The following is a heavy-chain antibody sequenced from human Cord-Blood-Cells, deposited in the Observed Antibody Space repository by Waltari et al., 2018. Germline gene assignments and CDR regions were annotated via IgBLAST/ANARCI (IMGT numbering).Heavy chain of an antibody. D-gene: IGHD7-27*01. Sequence: QLQLQESGPGLVKPSETLSLTCTVSGGSISSSIYYWGWIRQPPGKGLEWIGSIYYSGSTYYNPSLKSRVTISVDTSKNQFSLKLSSVTAADTAVYYCARHRLTGDRAFDIWGQGTMVTDSS. J-gene: IGHJ3*02. CDR2: IYYSGST. CDR1: GGSISSSIYY. V-gene: IGHV4-39*01. CDR3: ARHRLTGDRAFDI.